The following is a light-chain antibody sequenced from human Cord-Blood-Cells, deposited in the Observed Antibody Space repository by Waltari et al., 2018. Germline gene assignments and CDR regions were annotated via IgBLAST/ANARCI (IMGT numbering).Light chain of an antibody. V-gene: IGLV2-8*01. CDR1: SSDVGGSNY. J-gene: IGLJ1*01. CDR2: EVS. Sequence: QSALTQPPSASGSPGQSVTISCTGTSSDVGGSNYVSRYQQHPGKAPKHMIYEVSKRPSGVRVRFAGSKSGNTASPTVSGLQAEDEAEYYCSSYAGSNNFVFGTGTKVTVL. CDR3: SSYAGSNNFV.